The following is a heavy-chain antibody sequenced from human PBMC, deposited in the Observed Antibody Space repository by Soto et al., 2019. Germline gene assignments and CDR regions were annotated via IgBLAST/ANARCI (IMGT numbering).Heavy chain of an antibody. D-gene: IGHD6-19*01. J-gene: IGHJ4*02. CDR3: ARGRIAVAGTEYYFDY. V-gene: IGHV4-34*01. Sequence: QVQLQQWGAGLLKPSETLSLTCAVYGGSFSGYYWSWIRQPPGKGLEWIGEINHSGSTNYNPSLKRRVTISVDTSKNQFSLKLSSVTAADTAVYYCARGRIAVAGTEYYFDYWGQGTLVTVSS. CDR1: GGSFSGYY. CDR2: INHSGST.